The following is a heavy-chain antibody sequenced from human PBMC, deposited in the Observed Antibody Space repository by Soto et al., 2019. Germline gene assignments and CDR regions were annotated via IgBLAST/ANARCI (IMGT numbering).Heavy chain of an antibody. CDR2: IDPHDSYT. Sequence: GESLKISCKASGYTFTSDWINWVRQMPGKGLEWMGRIDPHDSYTNYSPSLQGHVTISADKSISTAYLQWSSLRASDTAMYYCARAPREINWFDPWGQGTLVTVSS. CDR1: GYTFTSDW. J-gene: IGHJ5*02. D-gene: IGHD1-26*01. V-gene: IGHV5-10-1*01. CDR3: ARAPREINWFDP.